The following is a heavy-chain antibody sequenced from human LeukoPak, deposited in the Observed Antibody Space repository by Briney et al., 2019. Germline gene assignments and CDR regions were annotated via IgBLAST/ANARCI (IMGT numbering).Heavy chain of an antibody. CDR1: GGTLSSYA. CDR3: ARGWLAETTVVTPYNY. J-gene: IGHJ4*02. D-gene: IGHD4-23*01. V-gene: IGHV1-69*13. Sequence: ASVKVSCTASGGTLSSYAISWVRQAPGQGLEWMGGIIPLFGTANYAQKFQGRVTITAVESMSTAYMELSSLRSEDTAVYYCARGWLAETTVVTPYNYWGQGTLVTVSS. CDR2: IIPLFGTA.